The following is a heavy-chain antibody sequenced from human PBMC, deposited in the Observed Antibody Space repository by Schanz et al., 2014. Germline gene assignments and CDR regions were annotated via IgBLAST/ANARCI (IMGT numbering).Heavy chain of an antibody. V-gene: IGHV3-48*01. J-gene: IGHJ4*02. CDR2: ISSSSSTI. CDR3: ARDGDFDY. CDR1: EFSFSSFG. Sequence: EVQLVESGGGLVQPRGSLRLSCAASEFSFSSFGMNWVRQAPGKGLEWVSYISSSSSTIYYADSVKGRFTISRDNAKNTLFLQMSSLRAEDTAVYYCARDGDFDYWGQGTLVTVSS.